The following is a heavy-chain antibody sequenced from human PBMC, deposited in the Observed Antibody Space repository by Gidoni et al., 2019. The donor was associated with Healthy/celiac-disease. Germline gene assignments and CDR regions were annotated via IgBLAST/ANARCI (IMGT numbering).Heavy chain of an antibody. Sequence: QVQLVESGGGVVQPGRSLRLSCAASGFTFSSYGMHWVRQAQGKGREWVAVIWYDGSNKYYADSVKGRFTISRDKSKNTLYLQMNSLRAEDTAVYYCAGTHGYSSGWYAHWGQGTLVTVSS. J-gene: IGHJ5*02. V-gene: IGHV3-33*01. CDR1: GFTFSSYG. CDR3: AGTHGYSSGWYAH. D-gene: IGHD6-19*01. CDR2: IWYDGSNK.